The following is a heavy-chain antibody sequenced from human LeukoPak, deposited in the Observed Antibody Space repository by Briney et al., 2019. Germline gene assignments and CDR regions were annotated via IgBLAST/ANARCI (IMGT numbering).Heavy chain of an antibody. Sequence: SETLSLTCTVSGGSFSSSSYYWVWVRQPPGKGLQWIGSIYYDGSTYYNPSLKRPVTISVETSTNQFSLKLSSVTAADTAVYYCARDRRSDSSSSGSGYYYYYMDVWGKGTTVTVSS. CDR3: ARDRRSDSSSSGSGYYYYYMDV. V-gene: IGHV4-39*07. CDR2: IYYDGST. J-gene: IGHJ6*03. D-gene: IGHD6-6*01. CDR1: GGSFSSSSYY.